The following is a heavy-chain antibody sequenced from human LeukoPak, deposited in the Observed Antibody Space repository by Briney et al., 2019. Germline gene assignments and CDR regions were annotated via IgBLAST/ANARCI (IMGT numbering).Heavy chain of an antibody. V-gene: IGHV3-43*01. CDR2: ITWDGGST. CDR3: ARLGIAAAGSLDY. Sequence: GGSLRLSCAASGFTFDDYTMHWVRQAPGKGLEWVSLITWDGGSTYYADSVKGRFTISRDNAKNSLYLQMNSLRAEDTAVYYCARLGIAAAGSLDYWGQGTLVTVSS. CDR1: GFTFDDYT. D-gene: IGHD6-13*01. J-gene: IGHJ4*02.